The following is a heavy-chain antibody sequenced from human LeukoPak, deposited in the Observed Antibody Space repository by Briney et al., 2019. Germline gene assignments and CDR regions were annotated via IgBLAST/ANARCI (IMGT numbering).Heavy chain of an antibody. CDR3: ARDKYSGSYGSFDY. CDR1: GFTFSSYS. CDR2: ISSSSSTI. J-gene: IGHJ4*02. Sequence: GGSLRLSCAASGFTFSSYSMNWVRQAPGKGLEWVSYISSSSSTIYYADSVKGRFTISRDNAKNSLYLQMNSLRAEDTAVYYCARDKYSGSYGSFDYWGQGTLVTVSS. V-gene: IGHV3-48*01. D-gene: IGHD1-26*01.